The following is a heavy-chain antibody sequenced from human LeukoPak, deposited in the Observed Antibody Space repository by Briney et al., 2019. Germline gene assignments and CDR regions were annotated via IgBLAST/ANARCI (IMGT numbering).Heavy chain of an antibody. J-gene: IGHJ4*02. CDR1: GFTFSSYS. CDR3: ARVGGVVVTAIDY. Sequence: GGSLRLSCAASGFTFSSYSMTWVRQAPGKGLEWVSSISSSSSYIYYADSVKGRFTISRDNAKNSLYLQMNSLRAEDTAVYYCARVGGVVVTAIDYWGQGTLVTVSS. V-gene: IGHV3-21*01. CDR2: ISSSSSYI. D-gene: IGHD2-21*02.